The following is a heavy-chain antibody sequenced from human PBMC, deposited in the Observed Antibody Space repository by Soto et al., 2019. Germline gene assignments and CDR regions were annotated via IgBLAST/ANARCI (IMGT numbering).Heavy chain of an antibody. D-gene: IGHD3-3*01. V-gene: IGHV3-33*01. Sequence: PGGSLRLSCAASVFTFISYGMHWVRQAPGKGLEWVAVIWYDGSKDYYADSVKGRFTTSRDNSKNTVYLQMDNLRVEDTAVYYCARVDVECFDYWGQGALVTVSS. CDR3: ARVDVECFDY. CDR1: VFTFISYG. J-gene: IGHJ4*01. CDR2: IWYDGSKD.